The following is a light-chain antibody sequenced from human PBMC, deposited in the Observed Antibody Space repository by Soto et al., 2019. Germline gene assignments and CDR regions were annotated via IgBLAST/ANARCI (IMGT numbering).Light chain of an antibody. V-gene: IGKV1-5*01. Sequence: DIQLTQSPSTLSAPVGDRVTITCRARQSISRWLAWYQQKPGKAPKLLIYDASILESGVPSRFSGSGSGTEFTLTISSLQPDDLATYYCQQYNSYRTFGQGTKVDIK. CDR3: QQYNSYRT. CDR2: DAS. J-gene: IGKJ1*01. CDR1: QSISRW.